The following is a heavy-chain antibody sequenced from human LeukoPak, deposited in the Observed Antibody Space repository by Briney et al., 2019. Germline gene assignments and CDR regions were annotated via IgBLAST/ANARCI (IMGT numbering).Heavy chain of an antibody. CDR3: ARRTLF. Sequence: QTGGSLRLSCAASGFTFRHYSMHWVRQAPGKGWEGISYITNGSDIRHYAGSVGGRFTVSRDNAKNSLYLQVDSLRAEDTAIYYCARRTLFWGEGTPVAVSS. D-gene: IGHD1-14*01. CDR1: GFTFRHYS. CDR2: ITNGSDIR. J-gene: IGHJ4*02. V-gene: IGHV3-48*01.